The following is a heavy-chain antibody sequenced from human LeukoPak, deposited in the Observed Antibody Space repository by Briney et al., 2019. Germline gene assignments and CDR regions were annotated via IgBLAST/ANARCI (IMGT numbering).Heavy chain of an antibody. V-gene: IGHV4-38-2*02. CDR2: IYHSGST. D-gene: IGHD1-1*01. CDR3: ARVDDGYNYVDY. CDR1: GYSISSGYY. J-gene: IGHJ4*02. Sequence: SETLSLTCTVSGYSISSGYYWGWIRQPPGKGLEWIGSIYHSGSTYYNPSLKSRVTISVDTSKNQFSLKLSSVTAADTAVYYCARVDDGYNYVDYWGQGTLVTVSS.